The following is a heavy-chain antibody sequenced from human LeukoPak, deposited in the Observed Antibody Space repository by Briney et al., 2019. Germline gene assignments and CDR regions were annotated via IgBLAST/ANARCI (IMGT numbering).Heavy chain of an antibody. J-gene: IGHJ6*02. Sequence: PSQTLSLTCAVSGGSISSGGYSWSWIRQPPGKGLEWIGYIYHSGSTYYNPSLKSRVTISVDTSKNQFSLKLSSVTAADTAVYYCARGSVRNSGYDPYGMDVWGQGTTVTVSS. CDR3: ARGSVRNSGYDPYGMDV. D-gene: IGHD5-12*01. V-gene: IGHV4-30-2*01. CDR1: GGSISSGGYS. CDR2: IYHSGST.